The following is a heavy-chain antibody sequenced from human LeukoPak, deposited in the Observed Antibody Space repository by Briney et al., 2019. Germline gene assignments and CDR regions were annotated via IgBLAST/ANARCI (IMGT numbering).Heavy chain of an antibody. CDR1: EFTFSSYW. CDR2: INIDGSNT. Sequence: GGSLRLSCAASEFTFSSYWVHWVRQAPGKGLVWVSRINIDGSNTIYADCVKGRFTISRDNAKNTLYLQMNSLRAEDTAVYYCYLSGSFDYWGQGTLVTVSS. J-gene: IGHJ4*02. D-gene: IGHD3-10*01. V-gene: IGHV3-74*01. CDR3: YLSGSFDY.